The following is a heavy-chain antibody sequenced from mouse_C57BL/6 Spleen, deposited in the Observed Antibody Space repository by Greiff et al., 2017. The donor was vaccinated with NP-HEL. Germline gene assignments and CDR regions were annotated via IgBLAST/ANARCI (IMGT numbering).Heavy chain of an antibody. CDR2: IDPNSGGT. CDR3: ASSGGYPRYFDG. CDR1: GYTFTSYW. J-gene: IGHJ1*03. V-gene: IGHV1-72*01. Sequence: VQLQQSGAELVKPGASVKLSCKASGYTFTSYWMHWVKQRPGRGLEWIGRIDPNSGGTKYNEKFKSKATLTVDKPDSTDYMKLRSLTSEDSAVYYCASSGGYPRYFDGWGTGTTVTVSS. D-gene: IGHD3-1*01.